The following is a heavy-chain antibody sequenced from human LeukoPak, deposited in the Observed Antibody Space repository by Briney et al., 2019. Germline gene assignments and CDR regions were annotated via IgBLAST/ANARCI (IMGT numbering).Heavy chain of an antibody. CDR1: GYSFTSYW. Sequence: GESLKISCKGSGYSFTSYWIGWVRQMPGKGLEWMGIIHPGDSDTRYSPSFQGQVTISADKSISTAYLQWSSLKASDTAMYYCARPSYYYDSSGYYLGYWGQGTLVTVSS. CDR2: IHPGDSDT. V-gene: IGHV5-51*01. D-gene: IGHD3-22*01. J-gene: IGHJ4*02. CDR3: ARPSYYYDSSGYYLGY.